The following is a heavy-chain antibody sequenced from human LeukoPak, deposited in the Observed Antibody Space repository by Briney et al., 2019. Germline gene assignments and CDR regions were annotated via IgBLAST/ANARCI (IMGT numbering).Heavy chain of an antibody. CDR3: AKDLAKNVVVPAATLQGY. V-gene: IGHV3-23*01. CDR2: ISGSGGST. CDR1: GFTFSSYA. Sequence: GGSLRLSCAASGFTFSSYAMSWVRQAPGKGLEWVSAISGSGGSTYYADSVKGRFTISRDNSKNTLYLQMNSLRAEDTAVYYCAKDLAKNVVVPAATLQGYWGQGTLVTVSS. J-gene: IGHJ4*02. D-gene: IGHD2-2*01.